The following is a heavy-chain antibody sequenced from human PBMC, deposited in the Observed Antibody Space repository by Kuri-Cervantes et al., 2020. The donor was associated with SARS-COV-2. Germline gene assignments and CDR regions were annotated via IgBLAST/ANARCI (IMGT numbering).Heavy chain of an antibody. Sequence: GSLRLSCAVSGYSISSGYYWGWIRQPPGKGLEWIGSIYHSGSTYYNPSLKSRVTISVDTSKNQFSLKLSSVTAADTAVYYCARGRPRSVVPAATQLNSEYFQHWGQGTLVTVSS. V-gene: IGHV4-38-2*01. J-gene: IGHJ1*01. D-gene: IGHD2-2*01. CDR1: GYSISSGYY. CDR2: IYHSGST. CDR3: ARGRPRSVVPAATQLNSEYFQH.